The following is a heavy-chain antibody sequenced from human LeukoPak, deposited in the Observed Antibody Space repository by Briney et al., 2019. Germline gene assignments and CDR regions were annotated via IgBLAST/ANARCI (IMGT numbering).Heavy chain of an antibody. CDR3: ARDQSGIVATIPFDY. Sequence: GGSLRLSCAASGSTFNNYEMNWVRQAPGKGLEWVSYISSSGRNKYYADSVRGRFTISRDNANNSLYLQMSSLRAEDTGIYYCARDQSGIVATIPFDYWGQGTLVTVSS. CDR1: GSTFNNYE. V-gene: IGHV3-48*03. D-gene: IGHD5-12*01. J-gene: IGHJ4*02. CDR2: ISSSGRNK.